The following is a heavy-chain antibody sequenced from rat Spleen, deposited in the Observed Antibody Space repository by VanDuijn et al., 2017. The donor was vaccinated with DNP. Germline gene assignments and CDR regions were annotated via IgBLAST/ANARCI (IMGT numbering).Heavy chain of an antibody. V-gene: IGHV4-2*01. Sequence: EVKLVESGGGLVQPGRSLKLSCTASGFNFNDYWMGWVRQAPGKGLEWIAEINKDSRTIKYTPSLKDKLTISRDNARNTLYLQMNKLGSEDTAIYYCVRERFGVDYWGQGVMVTVSS. CDR3: VRERFGVDY. D-gene: IGHD4-3*01. CDR2: INKDSRTI. CDR1: GFNFNDYW. J-gene: IGHJ2*01.